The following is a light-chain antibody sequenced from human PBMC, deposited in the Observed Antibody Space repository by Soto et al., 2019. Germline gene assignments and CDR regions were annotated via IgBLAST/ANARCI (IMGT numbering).Light chain of an antibody. CDR1: SGDVGAYNY. CDR2: DVG. CDR3: CSYAGTYTLL. J-gene: IGLJ2*01. Sequence: QLVLTQPRSVSGSPGQSVTISCTGTSGDVGAYNYVSWYQQHPGKTPKLIIYDVGDRPSGVPDRFSGSKSGNTASLTISGLQAEDEADYYCCSYAGTYTLLFGGGTKLTVL. V-gene: IGLV2-11*01.